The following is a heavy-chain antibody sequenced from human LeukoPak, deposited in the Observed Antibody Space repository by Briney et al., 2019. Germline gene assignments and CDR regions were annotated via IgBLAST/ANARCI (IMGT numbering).Heavy chain of an antibody. Sequence: GESLKISCKASGHSFTSYWIDWVRQMPGKGLEWMGIIYPADSDTRYSPSFQGQVTISADKSISTAYLQWSSLKASDTAMYYCARRRTGTGGAFDIWGQGTLVTVSS. D-gene: IGHD1-14*01. CDR3: ARRRTGTGGAFDI. CDR1: GHSFTSYW. V-gene: IGHV5-51*01. CDR2: IYPADSDT. J-gene: IGHJ3*02.